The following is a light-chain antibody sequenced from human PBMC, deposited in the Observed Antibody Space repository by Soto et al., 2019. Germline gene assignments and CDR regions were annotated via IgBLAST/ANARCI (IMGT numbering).Light chain of an antibody. Sequence: EIVMTQSPATVSVSPGERATLSCRASQNVNSNLAWYQQKPGQPPRLLIYGAYTRATGVPARCSGSGSGTEFILTSISLKSEDFTVYYCQQYNSRPQLTLGGGTKVEIK. CDR1: QNVNSN. CDR2: GAY. V-gene: IGKV3-15*01. CDR3: QQYNSRPQLT. J-gene: IGKJ4*01.